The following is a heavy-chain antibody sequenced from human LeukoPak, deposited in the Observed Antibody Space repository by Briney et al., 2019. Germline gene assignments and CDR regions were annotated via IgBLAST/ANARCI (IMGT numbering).Heavy chain of an antibody. Sequence: SGGSLSLSCAASGFTFNAFEMIWVRQAPGKGLQWVSYISSRGTTIYYADSVKGRFTISRDNAKNSLYLQMDSLRAEDTAVYYCARRSGYYNYFDYWGQGTLVTVSS. CDR1: GFTFNAFE. CDR2: ISSRGTTI. D-gene: IGHD3-22*01. J-gene: IGHJ4*02. V-gene: IGHV3-48*03. CDR3: ARRSGYYNYFDY.